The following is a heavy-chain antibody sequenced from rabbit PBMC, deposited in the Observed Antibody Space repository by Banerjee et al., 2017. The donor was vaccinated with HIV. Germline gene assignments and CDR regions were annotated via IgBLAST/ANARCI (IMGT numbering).Heavy chain of an antibody. V-gene: IGHV1S45*01. CDR3: AREGYGDGTGDYDL. Sequence: QQQLEESGGGLVKPEGSLTLTCTASGFYLSSRYWICWVRQAPGKGLEWIACIATGSGTINYASWAKGRFTISKTSSTTVTLQMTSLTAADTATYFCAREGYGDGTGDYDLWGQGTLVTVS. CDR1: GFYLSSRYW. J-gene: IGHJ3*01. CDR2: IATGSGTI. D-gene: IGHD7-1*01.